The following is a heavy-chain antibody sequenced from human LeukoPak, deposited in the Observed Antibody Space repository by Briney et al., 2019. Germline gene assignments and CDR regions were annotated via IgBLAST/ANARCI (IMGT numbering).Heavy chain of an antibody. D-gene: IGHD6-13*01. Sequence: ASVKVSCKASGYTFTTYAMNWVRQAPGQGLEWMGWINTNTGNPTYAQGFTGRFVFSLDTSVSTAYLQISSLKAEDTAVYYCAKEGQYSSSWYLGYWGRGTLVTVSS. CDR3: AKEGQYSSSWYLGY. V-gene: IGHV7-4-1*02. CDR2: INTNTGNP. J-gene: IGHJ4*02. CDR1: GYTFTTYA.